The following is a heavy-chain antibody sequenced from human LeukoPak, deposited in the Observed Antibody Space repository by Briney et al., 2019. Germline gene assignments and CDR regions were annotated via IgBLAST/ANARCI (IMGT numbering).Heavy chain of an antibody. Sequence: LTGASLRLSCAAPGFTFSSYAMSRVRQAPGKGLVRVSAISGSGGSKYYADSVRGRFTISRANSKTTLYLQMNRRRAEDTAAYYCAKEQNCYDSRGEEGHADYFQHWGQGTPVTVSS. CDR3: AKEQNCYDSRGEEGHADYFQH. CDR2: ISGSGGSK. CDR1: GFTFSSYA. J-gene: IGHJ1*01. V-gene: IGHV3-23*01. D-gene: IGHD3-22*01.